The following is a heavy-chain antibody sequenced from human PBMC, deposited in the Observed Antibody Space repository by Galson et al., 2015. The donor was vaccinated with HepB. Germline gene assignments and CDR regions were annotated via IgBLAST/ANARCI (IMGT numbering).Heavy chain of an antibody. Sequence: SLRLSCAGSGFIFGDYVLSWFRQPPGKGLEWLGFIRSKAYGGTTEYAASIEGRFIISRDDSKNIAYLHMNSLRTEDTALYYCSRDMGKRFYYWYFDLWGRGTLVTVSS. D-gene: IGHD3-3*01. J-gene: IGHJ2*01. V-gene: IGHV3-49*03. CDR1: GFIFGDYV. CDR2: IRSKAYGGTT. CDR3: SRDMGKRFYYWYFDL.